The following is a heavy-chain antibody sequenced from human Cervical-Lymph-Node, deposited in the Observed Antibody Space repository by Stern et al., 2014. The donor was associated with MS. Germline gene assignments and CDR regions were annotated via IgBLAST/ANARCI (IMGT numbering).Heavy chain of an antibody. V-gene: IGHV5-51*03. J-gene: IGHJ1*01. CDR1: GYSFISYW. D-gene: IGHD6-6*01. CDR2: IYPGDSDT. CDR3: VRGESGQLVGYFRH. Sequence: EVQLVESGAELKKLGESLKISCKGSGYSFISYWIGWVRQMPGKGLEWMAIIYPGDSDTRYSPSFQGHISISADKTISTAYLHWSSLEASDSAMYFCVRGESGQLVGYFRHWGQGTLVTVSS.